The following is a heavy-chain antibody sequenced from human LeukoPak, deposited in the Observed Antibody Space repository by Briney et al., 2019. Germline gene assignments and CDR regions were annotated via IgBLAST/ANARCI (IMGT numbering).Heavy chain of an antibody. CDR1: GFTFTSYD. V-gene: IGHV1-8*03. D-gene: IGHD3-3*01. CDR3: ARGRTTIFGVVYYFDY. CDR2: MNPNSGNT. Sequence: ASVKVSCKASGFTFTSYDINWVRQATGQGLEWMGWMNPNSGNTGYAQKFQGRVTITRNTSISTAYMELSSLRSEDTAVYYCARGRTTIFGVVYYFDYWGQGTLVTVSS. J-gene: IGHJ4*02.